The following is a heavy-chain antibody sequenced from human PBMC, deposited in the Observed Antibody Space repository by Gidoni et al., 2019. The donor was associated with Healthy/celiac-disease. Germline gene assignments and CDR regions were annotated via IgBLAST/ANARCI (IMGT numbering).Heavy chain of an antibody. J-gene: IGHJ4*02. CDR1: GFTFSSYW. CDR2: IKHDGSEK. V-gene: IGHV3-7*01. CDR3: ARVLGYYDSSGYYFDY. D-gene: IGHD3-22*01. Sequence: EVQLVESGGGLVQPGGSLRLSCAASGFTFSSYWMSWVRQAPGKGLEWVANIKHDGSEKYYVDSVKCRFTISRDNATNSLYRQMNSLRAEDTAVYYCARVLGYYDSSGYYFDYWGQGTLVTVSS.